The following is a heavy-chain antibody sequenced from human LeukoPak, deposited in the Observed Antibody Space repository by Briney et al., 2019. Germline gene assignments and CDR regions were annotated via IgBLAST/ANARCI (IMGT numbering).Heavy chain of an antibody. Sequence: ASVKVSCKASGYTFTGYYTHWVRQAPGQGLEWMGWINPNSGGTNYAQKFQGRVTMTRDTSISTAYMELSRLRSDDTAVYYCARVGATGYAFDIWGQGTMVTVSS. J-gene: IGHJ3*02. V-gene: IGHV1-2*02. CDR3: ARVGATGYAFDI. D-gene: IGHD1-26*01. CDR1: GYTFTGYY. CDR2: INPNSGGT.